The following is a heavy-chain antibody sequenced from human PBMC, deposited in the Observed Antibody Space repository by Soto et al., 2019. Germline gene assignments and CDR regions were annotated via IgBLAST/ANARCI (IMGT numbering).Heavy chain of an antibody. V-gene: IGHV4-59*01. D-gene: IGHD3-9*01. CDR2: IYYSGST. J-gene: IGHJ4*02. CDR3: AAVYDILTGTYFDY. Sequence: ETLSLTCTVSGGSISSYYWSWIRQPPGKGLEWIGYIYYSGSTNYNPSLKSRVTISVDTSKNQFSLKLSSVTAADTAVYYCAAVYDILTGTYFDYWGQGTLVTVSS. CDR1: GGSISSYY.